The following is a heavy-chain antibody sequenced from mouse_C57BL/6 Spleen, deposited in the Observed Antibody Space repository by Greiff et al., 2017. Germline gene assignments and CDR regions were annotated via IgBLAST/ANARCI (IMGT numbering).Heavy chain of an antibody. V-gene: IGHV1-82*01. CDR3: AGDY. Sequence: QVQLKQSGPELVKPGASVKISCKASGYAFSSSWMNWVKQRPGKGLEWIGRIYPGDGDTNYNGKFKGKDTLTADKSSSTAYMQLSSLTSEDSAVYFCAGDYWGQGTSVTVSS. CDR2: IYPGDGDT. J-gene: IGHJ4*01. CDR1: GYAFSSSW.